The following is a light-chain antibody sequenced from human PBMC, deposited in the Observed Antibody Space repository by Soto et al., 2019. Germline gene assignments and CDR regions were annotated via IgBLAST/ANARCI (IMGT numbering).Light chain of an antibody. CDR3: CSYAGTYTFVV. Sequence: QSALTQPRSVSGSPGQSVTISCTGTSSDVGGYNYVSWYQHHPGKAPKLMIYDVSKRPSGAPDRFSGSKSGNTASLTISGLQAEDEADYYCCSYAGTYTFVVFGGGTRSPS. J-gene: IGLJ2*01. V-gene: IGLV2-11*01. CDR1: SSDVGGYNY. CDR2: DVS.